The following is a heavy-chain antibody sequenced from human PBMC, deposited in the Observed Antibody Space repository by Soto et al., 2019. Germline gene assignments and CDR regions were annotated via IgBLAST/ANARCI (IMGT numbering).Heavy chain of an antibody. CDR1: GFTFSSYW. V-gene: IGHV3-7*01. J-gene: IGHJ4*02. CDR2: IKQDGSEK. D-gene: IGHD2-2*01. CDR3: AREGGYCSSTSCYADYFDY. Sequence: PWGSLRLSCAASGFTFSSYWMSWVRQAPGKGLEWVANIKQDGSEKYYVDSVKGRFTISRDNAKNSLYLQMNSLRAEDTAVYYCAREGGYCSSTSCYADYFDYWGQGTLVTVSS.